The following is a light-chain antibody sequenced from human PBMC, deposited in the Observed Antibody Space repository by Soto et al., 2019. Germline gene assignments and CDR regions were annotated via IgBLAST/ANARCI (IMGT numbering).Light chain of an antibody. CDR2: GAS. V-gene: IGKV3-20*01. CDR3: QQHGSSPIT. J-gene: IGKJ5*01. Sequence: EIVLTQSPATLCLSPGERATLSCRASQSIGLAIAWYQHKPGQTPRLLIYGASSRATGIPDRFSGSGSGTDFTLTLSRLEPEELAVDDGQQHGSSPITGGQGTRLEIK. CDR1: QSIGLA.